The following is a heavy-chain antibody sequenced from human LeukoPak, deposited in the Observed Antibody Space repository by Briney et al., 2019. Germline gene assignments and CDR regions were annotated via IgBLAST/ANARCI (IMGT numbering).Heavy chain of an antibody. Sequence: SEILSLTCTVSGGSISSSSYYWGWIRQPPGKGLEWIGSIYYSGSTYYNPSLKSRVTISVDTSKNQFSLKLSSVTAADTAVYYCAREGSIAAAGDYWGQGTLVTVSS. V-gene: IGHV4-39*07. CDR1: GGSISSSSYY. CDR2: IYYSGST. D-gene: IGHD6-13*01. CDR3: AREGSIAAAGDY. J-gene: IGHJ4*02.